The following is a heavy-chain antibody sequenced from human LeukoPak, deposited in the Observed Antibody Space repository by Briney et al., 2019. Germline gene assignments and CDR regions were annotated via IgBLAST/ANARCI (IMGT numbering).Heavy chain of an antibody. J-gene: IGHJ1*01. CDR2: IYHSGST. V-gene: IGHV4-30-2*01. D-gene: IGHD3-3*01. CDR3: ARVIWSGYNTAEEYFQH. CDR1: GGSISSGGYY. Sequence: SQTLSLTCTVSGGSISSGGYYWSWIRQPPGKGLEWIGYIYHSGSTYYNPSLKSRVTISVDRSKNQFSLKLSSVTAADTAVYYCARVIWSGYNTAEEYFQHWGQGTLVTVSS.